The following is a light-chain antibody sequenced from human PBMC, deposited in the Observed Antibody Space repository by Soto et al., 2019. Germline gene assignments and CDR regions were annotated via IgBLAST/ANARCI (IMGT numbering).Light chain of an antibody. CDR3: QQFNTEPT. CDR2: HAS. CDR1: QGISSA. V-gene: IGKV1-13*02. J-gene: IGKJ4*01. Sequence: AIQLTQSPSSLSASVGDRVTITCRASQGISSALAWYQQKPGKAPKLLISHASSLESGVPSRFSGSGSGTDFTITISSLQPEDFATYHCQQFNTEPTFGGGTKVEIK.